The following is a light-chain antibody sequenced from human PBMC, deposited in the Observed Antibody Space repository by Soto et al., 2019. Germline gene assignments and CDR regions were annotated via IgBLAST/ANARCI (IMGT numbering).Light chain of an antibody. CDR2: AAS. CDR3: QQQGT. V-gene: IGKV3-20*01. J-gene: IGKJ2*01. Sequence: EIVLTQFPGTLSLCPGERATLSCRPSQSLSSSYLVWYQQKPGQAPRLLIYAASRRATGIPDRFSGSGSATEYTLTISRLEPEDSAVYYCQQQGTFGQGTKLEIK. CDR1: QSLSSSY.